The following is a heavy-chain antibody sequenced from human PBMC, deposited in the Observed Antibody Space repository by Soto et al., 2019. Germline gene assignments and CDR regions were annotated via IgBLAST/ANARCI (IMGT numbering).Heavy chain of an antibody. CDR3: ARRDYYGSGSYSQWFDY. D-gene: IGHD3-10*01. Sequence: SETLSLTCTVSGGSISSYYWSWIRQPPGKGLEWIGYIYYSGGTNYNPSLKSRVTISVDTSKNQFSLKLSSVTAADTAVYYCARRDYYGSGSYSQWFDYWGQGTLVTVSS. CDR2: IYYSGGT. J-gene: IGHJ4*02. V-gene: IGHV4-59*12. CDR1: GGSISSYY.